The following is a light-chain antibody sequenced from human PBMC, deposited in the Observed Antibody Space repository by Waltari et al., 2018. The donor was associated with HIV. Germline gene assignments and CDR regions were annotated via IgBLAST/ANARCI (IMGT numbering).Light chain of an antibody. CDR2: GDH. Sequence: QSVLTQPASVSGTPGQRVTISCSGSSSNIGRNTVSWSQQLPGAAPKLSIFGDHLRPSGVPDRFSGSKSGTSASLAITGLQFEDEAVYFCGVWDDSLSGQAVFGGGTILTVL. CDR3: GVWDDSLSGQAV. V-gene: IGLV1-44*01. CDR1: SSNIGRNT. J-gene: IGLJ2*01.